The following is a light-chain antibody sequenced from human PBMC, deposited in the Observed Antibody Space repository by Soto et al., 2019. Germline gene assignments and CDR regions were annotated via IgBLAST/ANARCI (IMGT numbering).Light chain of an antibody. CDR1: SNDVGGQDY. J-gene: IGLJ1*01. CDR2: DVL. V-gene: IGLV2-14*03. Sequence: QSALTQPASVSGSPGQSITISCTGTSNDVGGQDYFSWYQKPPGKAPKLMIYDVLSRPPGVSDRFSGSKSGHTASLTISGLRPEDEADYYCGSYTSSSTLVFGTGTKLTVL. CDR3: GSYTSSSTLV.